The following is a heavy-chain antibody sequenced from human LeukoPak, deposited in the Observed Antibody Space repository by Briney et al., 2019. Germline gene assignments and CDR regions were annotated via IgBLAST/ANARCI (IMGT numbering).Heavy chain of an antibody. D-gene: IGHD3-10*01. Sequence: PSETLSLTCTVSGYSISSGYYWGWIRQPPGKGLEWIGSIYHSGSTYYNPSLKSRVTISVDTSKNQFSLKLSSVTAADTAVYYCARDRSPGVVRGAYFDSWGQGTLVTVSS. CDR3: ARDRSPGVVRGAYFDS. V-gene: IGHV4-38-2*02. J-gene: IGHJ4*02. CDR2: IYHSGST. CDR1: GYSISSGYY.